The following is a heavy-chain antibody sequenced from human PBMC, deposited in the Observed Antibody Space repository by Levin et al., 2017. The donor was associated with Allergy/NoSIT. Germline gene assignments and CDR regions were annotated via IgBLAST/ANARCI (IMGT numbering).Heavy chain of an antibody. J-gene: IGHJ4*02. V-gene: IGHV3-9*01. CDR3: AKGLNWGSPNTFDS. CDR2: INWNRDKI. D-gene: IGHD7-27*01. Sequence: LSLTCAASGFTFGDYAMHWVRQAPGKGLEWVSGINWNRDKIGYADSVRARFTISRDNAKNSLYLQMNSLGPEDTALYYCAKGLNWGSPNTFDSWGQGTLVTVSS. CDR1: GFTFGDYA.